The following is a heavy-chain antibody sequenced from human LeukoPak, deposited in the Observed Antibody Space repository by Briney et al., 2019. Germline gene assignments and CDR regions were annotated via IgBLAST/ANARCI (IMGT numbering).Heavy chain of an antibody. D-gene: IGHD5-18*01. V-gene: IGHV3-30*02. CDR2: IWYDGSNK. J-gene: IGHJ2*01. CDR3: AKNGAMVSHWYFVL. CDR1: GFTFSSYG. Sequence: GGSRRLSCAASGFTFSSYGMHWVRQAPGKGLEWVAVIWYDGSNKYYADSVKGRFTISRDNSKNTLYLQMNSLRAEDTAVYYCAKNGAMVSHWYFVLWGRGTLVTVSS.